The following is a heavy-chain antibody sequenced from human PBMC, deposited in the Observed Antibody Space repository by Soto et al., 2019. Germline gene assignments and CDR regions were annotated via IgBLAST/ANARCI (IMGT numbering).Heavy chain of an antibody. CDR3: AWAPDLDLAAGLFLP. J-gene: IGHJ5*02. Sequence: QVQLVQSGAEVKKPGSSVKVSCKASGGTFSSYTISWVRQAPGQGLEWMGRIIPILGIANYAQKFQGRVTITADNSTSTAYMELSSLSSEDTAVYDCAWAPDLDLAAGLFLPWGQGTLVTVSS. D-gene: IGHD2-15*01. CDR1: GGTFSSYT. V-gene: IGHV1-69*02. CDR2: IIPILGIA.